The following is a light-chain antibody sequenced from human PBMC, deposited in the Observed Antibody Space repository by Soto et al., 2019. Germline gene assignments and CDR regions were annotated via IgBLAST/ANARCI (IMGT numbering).Light chain of an antibody. Sequence: DIQMTQSPSSLSASVGDRVTITCRASQSVGAFLSWFQQKPGKAPNLLLYAASTLQSGVPSRFSGSGSGEDFTLTFSSVQPEDFATYSCQQTYSSPYTFGQGTKVEI. J-gene: IGKJ2*01. CDR3: QQTYSSPYT. CDR1: QSVGAF. CDR2: AAS. V-gene: IGKV1-39*01.